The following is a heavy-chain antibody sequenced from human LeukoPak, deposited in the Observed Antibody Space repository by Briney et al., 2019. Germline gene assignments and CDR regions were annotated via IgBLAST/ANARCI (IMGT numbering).Heavy chain of an antibody. CDR2: IYTSGST. CDR1: SGSFSSYF. D-gene: IGHD6-13*01. J-gene: IGHJ4*02. V-gene: IGHV4-4*07. CDR3: ARDTSLAGIAAESVV. Sequence: SETLSLTCTVSSGSFSSYFWSWIRQPAGKGLEWIGRIYTSGSTNYNPSLKSRVTMSVDTSKNQFSLKLTSVTAADTAVYYCARDTSLAGIAAESVVWGQGTLVTVSS.